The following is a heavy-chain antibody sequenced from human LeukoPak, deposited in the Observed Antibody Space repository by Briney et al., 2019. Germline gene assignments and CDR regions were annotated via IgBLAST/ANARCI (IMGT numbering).Heavy chain of an antibody. J-gene: IGHJ4*02. Sequence: GGSLRLSCAASGFNFSSYWIHWVRQAPGKGLLWVSRINSDGSTTSYADSVKGRFSISRDNAKNTLYLQMNSLRAEDTAVYYCARGSSGSANRIDYWGQGTLVTVSS. V-gene: IGHV3-74*01. CDR2: INSDGSTT. CDR1: GFNFSSYW. D-gene: IGHD6-19*01. CDR3: ARGSSGSANRIDY.